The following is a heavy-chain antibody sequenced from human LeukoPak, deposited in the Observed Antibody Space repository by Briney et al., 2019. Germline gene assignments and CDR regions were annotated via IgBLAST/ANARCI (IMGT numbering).Heavy chain of an antibody. D-gene: IGHD2-2*01. Sequence: ASVKVSCKASVYTFTSYDINWVRQATGQGLEWMGWMNPNSGNTGYAQKFQGRVTMTRNTSISTAYMELSSLRSEDTAVYYCARAPVVPAASGHYYYYMDVWGKGTTVTVS. CDR1: VYTFTSYD. CDR3: ARAPVVPAASGHYYYYMDV. J-gene: IGHJ6*03. V-gene: IGHV1-8*01. CDR2: MNPNSGNT.